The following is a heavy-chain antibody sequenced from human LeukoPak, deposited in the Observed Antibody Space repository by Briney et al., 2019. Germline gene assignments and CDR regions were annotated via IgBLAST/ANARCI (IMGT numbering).Heavy chain of an antibody. CDR1: EFTFSSYA. CDR2: ISYDGSNK. J-gene: IGHJ4*02. CDR3: ARDQSDCSSTSCYCDY. Sequence: GRSLRLSCAASEFTFSSYAMHWVRQAPGKGLEWVAVISYDGSNKYYADSVKGRFTISRDNSKNTLYLQMNSLRAEDTAVYYCARDQSDCSSTSCYCDYWGQGTLVTVSS. D-gene: IGHD2-2*01. V-gene: IGHV3-30-3*01.